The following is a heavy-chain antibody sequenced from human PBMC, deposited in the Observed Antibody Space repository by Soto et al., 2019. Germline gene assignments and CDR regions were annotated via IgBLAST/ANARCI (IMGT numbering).Heavy chain of an antibody. D-gene: IGHD3-22*01. Sequence: SETLSLTCSVSGGSVNNGSYFWSWIRQPPGKPLEWIGLIFNGGNFNYNPSLDSRVTMSLDASRNQFSLKLTSVTAADSAIYYCAREFYDSSSYYYPAPLGYWGQGAQVTVSS. J-gene: IGHJ4*02. V-gene: IGHV4-61*01. CDR2: IFNGGNF. CDR1: GGSVNNGSYF. CDR3: AREFYDSSSYYYPAPLGY.